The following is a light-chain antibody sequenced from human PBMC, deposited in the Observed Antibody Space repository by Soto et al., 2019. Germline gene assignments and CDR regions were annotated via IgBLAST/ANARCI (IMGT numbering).Light chain of an antibody. CDR3: HQRSAWPRT. CDR2: DAS. V-gene: IGKV3-11*01. CDR1: QSVSTF. J-gene: IGKJ3*01. Sequence: EILLTQSPATLSLSPGERATLSCRASQSVSTFLGWYQQRPGQAPRLLIYDASKRATGIPDRFSGSGSGTDFPLTIGSLEPEDFAVYYCHQRSAWPRTFGPGTKVDIK.